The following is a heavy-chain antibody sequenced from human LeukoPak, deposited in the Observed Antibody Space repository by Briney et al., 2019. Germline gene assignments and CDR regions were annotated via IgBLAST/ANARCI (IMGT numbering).Heavy chain of an antibody. CDR3: ARDRGDYYGSGSYYY. D-gene: IGHD3-10*01. CDR2: ISYDGSNK. V-gene: IGHV3-30*03. J-gene: IGHJ4*02. CDR1: GFTFSSYG. Sequence: GRSLRLSCAASGFTFSSYGMHWVRQAPGKGPEWVAVISYDGSNKYYADSVKGRFTISRDNSKNTLYLQMNSLRAEDTAVYYCARDRGDYYGSGSYYYWGQGTLVTVSS.